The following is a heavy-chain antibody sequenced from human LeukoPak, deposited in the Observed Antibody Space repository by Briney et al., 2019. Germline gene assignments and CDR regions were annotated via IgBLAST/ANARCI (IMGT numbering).Heavy chain of an antibody. D-gene: IGHD3-10*01. CDR3: ARDGSGVYAFDI. CDR2: INKNGSEK. J-gene: IGHJ3*02. Sequence: GGSLRLSCAASGFTLSTFWMSWVRQAPGKGLEWVANINKNGSEKYYVDSVKGRFTISRDNAKDSLYLQMNSLRVEDTAAYYCARDGSGVYAFDIWGQGTMVTVSS. V-gene: IGHV3-7*01. CDR1: GFTLSTFW.